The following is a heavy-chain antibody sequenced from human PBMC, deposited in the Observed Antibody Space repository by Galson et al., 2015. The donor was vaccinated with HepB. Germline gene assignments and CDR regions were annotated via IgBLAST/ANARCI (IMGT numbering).Heavy chain of an antibody. CDR2: ISPSGGGT. V-gene: IGHV3-23*01. D-gene: IGHD6-19*01. Sequence: SLRLSCAASGFTFSSYAMSWVRQAPGKGLEWVSAISPSGGGTYYADSAKGRFTISRDNSQNTLYLQMNSLRVEDTALYYCARDLADFDYWGPGTLVTVSS. CDR1: GFTFSSYA. CDR3: ARDLADFDY. J-gene: IGHJ4*02.